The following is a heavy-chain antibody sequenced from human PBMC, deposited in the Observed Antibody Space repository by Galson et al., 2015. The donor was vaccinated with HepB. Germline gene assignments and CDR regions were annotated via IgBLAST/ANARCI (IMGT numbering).Heavy chain of an antibody. CDR3: ATGGLMYAFDI. V-gene: IGHV3-7*01. CDR2: IKPDGTET. J-gene: IGHJ3*02. CDR1: GITFSSYW. Sequence: SLRLSCAVSGITFSSYWMNWLRQAPWKGLECVASIKPDGTETQYVDPVKGRFTISRDNAKNSLYLQMNSLTVEDTAVYYCATGGLMYAFDIWGRGTKVTVSS. D-gene: IGHD2-8*01.